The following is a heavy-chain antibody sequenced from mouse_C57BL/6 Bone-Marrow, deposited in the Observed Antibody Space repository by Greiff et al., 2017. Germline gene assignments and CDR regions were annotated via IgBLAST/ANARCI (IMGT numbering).Heavy chain of an antibody. Sequence: QVQLQQSGAELVRPGASVKLSCKASGYTFTDYYINWVTQRPGQGLEWIARIYPGSGTTYYNEKFKGKATLTAEKSDSNAYMQLSMLTSEDSAVYFCARGSYDYDGGYWGQGTSVTVSS. D-gene: IGHD2-4*01. CDR1: GYTFTDYY. CDR3: ARGSYDYDGGY. J-gene: IGHJ4*01. CDR2: IYPGSGTT. V-gene: IGHV1-76*01.